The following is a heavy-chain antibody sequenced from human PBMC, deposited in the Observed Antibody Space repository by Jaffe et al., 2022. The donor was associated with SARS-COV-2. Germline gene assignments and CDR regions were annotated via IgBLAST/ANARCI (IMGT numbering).Heavy chain of an antibody. D-gene: IGHD6-13*01. Sequence: EVQLVESGGGLVQRGGSLRLSCAASGFTFSSYSMNWVRQAPGKGLEWVSYISSSSSSIYYADSVKGRFTISRDNAKNSLYLQMNSLRDEDTAVYYCARDEPYSSSWRVYYHGLDVWGQGTTVTVSS. CDR2: ISSSSSSI. CDR1: GFTFSSYS. V-gene: IGHV3-48*02. J-gene: IGHJ6*02. CDR3: ARDEPYSSSWRVYYHGLDV.